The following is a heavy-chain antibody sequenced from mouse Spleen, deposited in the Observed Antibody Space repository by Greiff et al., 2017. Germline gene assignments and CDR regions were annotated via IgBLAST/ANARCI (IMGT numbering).Heavy chain of an antibody. CDR1: GFTFSSYA. V-gene: IGHV5-9-1*01. D-gene: IGHD1-1*01. Sequence: EVNLVESGGGLVKPGGSLKLSCAASGFTFSSYAMSWVRQTPEKRLEWVATISSGGSYTYYPDSVKGRFTISRDNAKNTLYLQMSSLRSEDTAMYYCARRDYGSRYWYFDVWGAGTTVTVSS. CDR2: ISSGGSYT. J-gene: IGHJ1*01. CDR3: ARRDYGSRYWYFDV.